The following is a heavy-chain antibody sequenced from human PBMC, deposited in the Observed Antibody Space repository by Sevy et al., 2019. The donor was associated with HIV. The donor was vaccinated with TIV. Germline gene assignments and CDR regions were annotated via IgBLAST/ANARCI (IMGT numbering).Heavy chain of an antibody. J-gene: IGHJ4*02. CDR3: AQGYYFTY. V-gene: IGHV1-8*01. CDR2: MRPNSGDV. Sequence: ASVKVSCKASRSTFVSNAINWLRQAPGQGLEWVGWMRPNSGDVGYAQKFQGRVTMTRNISITTAYMELGRLRFDDTAVYYCAQGYYFTYWGQGTVVTVSS. CDR1: RSTFVSNA. D-gene: IGHD3-22*01.